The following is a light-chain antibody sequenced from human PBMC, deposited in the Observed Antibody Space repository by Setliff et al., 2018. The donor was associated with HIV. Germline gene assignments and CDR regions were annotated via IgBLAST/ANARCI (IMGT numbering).Light chain of an antibody. V-gene: IGLV7-46*01. CDR2: DTS. Sequence: QAVVTQEPSLTVSPGGTVTLTCGSSTGAVTSGHYPYWFQQKPGQAPRTLIHDTSNKQSWTPARFSGSLLGGKAALTLSGAQPEDEAAYYCFLSYSGDRRVVGGGTKGTVL. CDR3: FLSYSGDRRV. J-gene: IGLJ3*02. CDR1: TGAVTSGHY.